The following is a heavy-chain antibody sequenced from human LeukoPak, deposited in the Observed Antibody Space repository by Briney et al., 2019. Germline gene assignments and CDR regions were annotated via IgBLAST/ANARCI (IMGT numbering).Heavy chain of an antibody. CDR1: GFTFSSYA. CDR2: ISYDGSNE. D-gene: IGHD2-2*01. J-gene: IGHJ6*02. V-gene: IGHV3-30*04. CDR3: ARVRAGYCTSTSCYTGMDV. Sequence: PGGSLRLSCAASGFTFSSYAMSWVRQAPGKGLERVALISYDGSNEYYADSVRGRFTISRDNSKFTLYMQMNSLRAEDTAVYYCARVRAGYCTSTSCYTGMDVWGQGTTVTVSS.